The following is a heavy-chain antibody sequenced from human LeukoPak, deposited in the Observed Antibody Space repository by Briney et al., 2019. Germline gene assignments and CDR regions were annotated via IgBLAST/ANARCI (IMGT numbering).Heavy chain of an antibody. J-gene: IGHJ3*02. CDR2: IYSGGST. Sequence: GGSLRLSCAASGFTVSSNYMSWVRQAPGKGLEWVSVIYSGGSTYYADSVKGRFTISRDNSKDTLYLQMNSLRAEDTAVYYCAREGYCSSTSCYTLGDAFDIWGQGTMVTVSS. CDR3: AREGYCSSTSCYTLGDAFDI. D-gene: IGHD2-2*02. V-gene: IGHV3-53*01. CDR1: GFTVSSNY.